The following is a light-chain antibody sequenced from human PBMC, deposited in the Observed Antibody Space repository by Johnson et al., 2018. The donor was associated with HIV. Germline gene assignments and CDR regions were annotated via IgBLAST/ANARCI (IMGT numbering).Light chain of an antibody. CDR2: DNN. CDR1: TSNIGSNY. CDR3: GTWDSSLSAYA. J-gene: IGLJ1*01. V-gene: IGLV1-51*01. Sequence: QSVLTQPPSVSAAPGQKINISCSGSTSNIGSNYVSWYQQLPGTAPKLVIYDNNKRPSGIPDQFSGSKSGTSATLGITGLQTGDEADYYCGTWDSSLSAYAFGTGTKVTVL.